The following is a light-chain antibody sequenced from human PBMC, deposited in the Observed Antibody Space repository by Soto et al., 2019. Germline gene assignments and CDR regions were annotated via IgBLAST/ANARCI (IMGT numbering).Light chain of an antibody. CDR1: QSISLNY. Sequence: EIVLTQSPGTLSLSPGERATLSCRASQSISLNYLAWYQQKAGQAPRLLISGASNRATGIPDRFSGSGSGTDFTLIVSRLEPEDVAVYYCQQYGSAPYTFGQWTKVESK. CDR2: GAS. CDR3: QQYGSAPYT. V-gene: IGKV3-20*01. J-gene: IGKJ2*01.